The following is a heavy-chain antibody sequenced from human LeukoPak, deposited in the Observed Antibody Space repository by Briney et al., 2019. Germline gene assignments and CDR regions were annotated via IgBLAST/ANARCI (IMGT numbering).Heavy chain of an antibody. J-gene: IGHJ4*02. CDR3: ARREWYCSGGSCYRMDINFDY. V-gene: IGHV4-39*01. CDR1: GGSISSSSYY. Sequence: PSETLSLTCTVSGGSISSSSYYWGWIRQPPGKGLEWIGSIYYSGSTYYNPSLKSRVTISVDTSKNQFSLKLSSVTAADTAVYYRARREWYCSGGSCYRMDINFDYWGQGTLVTVSS. CDR2: IYYSGST. D-gene: IGHD2-15*01.